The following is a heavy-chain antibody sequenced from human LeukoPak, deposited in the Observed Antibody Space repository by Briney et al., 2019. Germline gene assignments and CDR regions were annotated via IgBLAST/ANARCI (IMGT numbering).Heavy chain of an antibody. V-gene: IGHV3-74*01. D-gene: IGHD2-8*02. J-gene: IGHJ4*02. Sequence: GGSLRLSCAASGFTFSTYGMHWVRQAPGKGLVWVSRINTDGSTTNYADSVEGRFTISRDNAKNTLYLQMNSLRAEDTAVYYCGRDSTGPRDQWGQGTLVTVSS. CDR2: INTDGSTT. CDR3: GRDSTGPRDQ. CDR1: GFTFSTYG.